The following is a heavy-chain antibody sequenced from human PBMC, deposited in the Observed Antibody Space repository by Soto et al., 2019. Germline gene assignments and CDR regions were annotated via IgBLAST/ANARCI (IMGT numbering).Heavy chain of an antibody. D-gene: IGHD4-17*01. CDR2: FDPDEAET. J-gene: IGHJ5*02. V-gene: IGHV1-24*01. CDR1: GYTLNEVA. Sequence: QVQLVQSGAEVKKPGASVKVSCKVSGYTLNEVAMHWVRQAPGKGLEWLGGFDPDEAETIYAQHFQGRVTMTEDTSTDTVYMELISLRSEDTALYFCTTYHGDYNFDHWGQGTLVTVSS. CDR3: TTYHGDYNFDH.